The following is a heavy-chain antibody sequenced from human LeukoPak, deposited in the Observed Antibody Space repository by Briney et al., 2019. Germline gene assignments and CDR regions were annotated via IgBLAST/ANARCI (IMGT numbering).Heavy chain of an antibody. D-gene: IGHD1-26*01. CDR3: ARVGSGSYYGVSDY. CDR1: GGSISSSNW. J-gene: IGHJ4*02. V-gene: IGHV4-4*02. CDR2: IYHSGST. Sequence: SETLSLTCTVSGGSISSSNWWSWVRQPPGKGLEWIGEIYHSGSTNYNPSLKSRVTISVDKSKNQFSLKLSSVTAADTAVYYCARVGSGSYYGVSDYWGQGTLVTVSS.